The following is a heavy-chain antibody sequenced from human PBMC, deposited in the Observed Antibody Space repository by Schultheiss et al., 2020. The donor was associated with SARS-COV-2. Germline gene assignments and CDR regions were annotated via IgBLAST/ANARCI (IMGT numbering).Heavy chain of an antibody. CDR3: AKTTGRYYYGMDV. CDR1: GYTFINYG. V-gene: IGHV1-18*01. D-gene: IGHD4-17*01. CDR2: ISTYNGNT. Sequence: ASVKVSCKASGYTFINYGISWVRQAPGQGLEWMGWISTYNGNTNYAQNLQGRVTMTTDTSTSTAYMELRSLRSDDTAVFYCAKTTGRYYYGMDVWGQGTTVTVSS. J-gene: IGHJ6*02.